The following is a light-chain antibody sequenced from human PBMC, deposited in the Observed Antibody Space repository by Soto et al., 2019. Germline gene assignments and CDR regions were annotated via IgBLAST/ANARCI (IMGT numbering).Light chain of an antibody. V-gene: IGKV1-5*01. Sequence: DIPMTQSPSTLSASVGDRVTITCRASQTIGSWLAWYQQKPGTAPKLLIYDDSTLESGVPSRFSGSGSGTEFTLTISSLQPDDFATYYCQQYDNYPLTFGGGTKVEIK. CDR1: QTIGSW. CDR3: QQYDNYPLT. J-gene: IGKJ4*01. CDR2: DDS.